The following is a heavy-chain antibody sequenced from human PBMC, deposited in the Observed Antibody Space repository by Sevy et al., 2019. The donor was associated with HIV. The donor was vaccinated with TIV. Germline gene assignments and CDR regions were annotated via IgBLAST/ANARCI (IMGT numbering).Heavy chain of an antibody. D-gene: IGHD3-3*01. CDR3: ARENYDFWRVSSNRGMDV. V-gene: IGHV3-7*01. J-gene: IGHJ6*02. CDR2: IKQDGSEK. Sequence: GESLKISCAASGFTFSSYWMSWVRQAPGKGLEWVANIKQDGSEKYYVDSVKGRFTISRDNAKNSLYLQMNSLRAEDTAVYYCARENYDFWRVSSNRGMDVWGQGTTVTVSS. CDR1: GFTFSSYW.